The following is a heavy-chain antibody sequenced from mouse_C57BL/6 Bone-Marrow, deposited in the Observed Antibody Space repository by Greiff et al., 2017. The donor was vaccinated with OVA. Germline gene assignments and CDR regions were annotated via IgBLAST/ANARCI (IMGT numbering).Heavy chain of an antibody. CDR1: GYSITSDY. J-gene: IGHJ1*03. CDR2: ISYSGST. D-gene: IGHD1-1*01. CDR3: ARSVIYYYGSYWYCDV. V-gene: IGHV3-8*01. Sequence: EVQLVESGPGLAKPSQTLSLTCSVTGYSITSDYWNWIRKFPGNKLEYMGYISYSGSTYYNPSLKSRISITRDTSKNQYYLQLNSVTTEDTATDYCARSVIYYYGSYWYCDVWGTGTTVTVSS.